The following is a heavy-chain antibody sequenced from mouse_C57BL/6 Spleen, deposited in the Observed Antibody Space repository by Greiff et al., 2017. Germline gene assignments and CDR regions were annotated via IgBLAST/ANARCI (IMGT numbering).Heavy chain of an antibody. J-gene: IGHJ4*01. CDR2: IDPSDSYT. V-gene: IGHV1-59*01. Sequence: VQLQQPGAELVRPGTSVKLSCKASGYTFTSYWMHWVKQRPGQGLEWIGVIDPSDSYTNYNQKFKGKATLTVDTSSSTAYMQLSSLTSEDSAVYYCAGNWNAMDYWGQGTSVTVSS. CDR1: GYTFTSYW. D-gene: IGHD2-1*01. CDR3: AGNWNAMDY.